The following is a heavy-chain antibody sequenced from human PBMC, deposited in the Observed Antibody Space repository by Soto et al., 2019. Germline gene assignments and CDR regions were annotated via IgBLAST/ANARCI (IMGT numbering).Heavy chain of an antibody. CDR1: GFTFDDHA. Sequence: EVQLVESGGGLVQPGKSLRLSCAASGFTFDDHAMHWVRQAPGKGLEWVSGINWNTGSIGYADSVKGRFTISRDNAKNFLFLQMNNLRDEDTALYYCAKGGRVGSLSDLEMWGQGSLVTVSS. CDR3: AKGGRVGSLSDLEM. CDR2: INWNTGSI. D-gene: IGHD1-1*01. V-gene: IGHV3-9*01. J-gene: IGHJ4*02.